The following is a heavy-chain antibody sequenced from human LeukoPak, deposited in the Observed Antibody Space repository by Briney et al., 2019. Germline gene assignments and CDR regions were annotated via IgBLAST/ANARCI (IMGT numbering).Heavy chain of an antibody. CDR3: ARHNGFVKMATRKAHFYYYYMDV. Sequence: PSETLSLTCTVSRGSISSTSYYWGWIRQPPGEGLGWIGCIYYSVSNYYNPSLKSRITIAVDASKNQFSLKLNSVTAADTAVYYCARHNGFVKMATRKAHFYYYYMDVWGKGTTVTVSS. J-gene: IGHJ6*03. CDR2: IYYSVSN. CDR1: RGSISSTSYY. D-gene: IGHD5-24*01. V-gene: IGHV4-39*01.